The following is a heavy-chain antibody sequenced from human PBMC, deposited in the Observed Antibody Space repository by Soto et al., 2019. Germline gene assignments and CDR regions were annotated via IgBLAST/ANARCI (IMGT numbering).Heavy chain of an antibody. J-gene: IGHJ2*01. Sequence: ASVKVSCKAAGGTFSSYAISWVRQAPGQGLEWMGGIIPIFGTANYAQKFQGRVTITADESTSTAYMELSSLRSEDTAVYYCARVLLLTDDQGYFDAWGRGIQLTVS. CDR3: ARVLLLTDDQGYFDA. V-gene: IGHV1-69*13. D-gene: IGHD7-27*01. CDR2: IIPIFGTA. CDR1: GGTFSSYA.